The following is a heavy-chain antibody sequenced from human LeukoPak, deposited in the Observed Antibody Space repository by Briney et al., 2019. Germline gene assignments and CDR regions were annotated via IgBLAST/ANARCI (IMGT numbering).Heavy chain of an antibody. J-gene: IGHJ5*01. V-gene: IGHV4-39*07. CDR1: GGSISSSSYY. Sequence: SETLSLTCTVSGGSISSSSYYWGWIRQPPGKGLEWIGSIYYSGSTYYNPSLKSRVTISVDTAKNQLSLKLSSVTAADTAVYYCARGFQGVFGFDSWGQGTLVTVSS. D-gene: IGHD6-13*01. CDR2: IYYSGST. CDR3: ARGFQGVFGFDS.